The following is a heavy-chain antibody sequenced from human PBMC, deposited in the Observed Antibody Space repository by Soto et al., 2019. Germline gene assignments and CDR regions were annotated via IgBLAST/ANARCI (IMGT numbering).Heavy chain of an antibody. CDR1: GFTFDDYA. J-gene: IGHJ4*02. D-gene: IGHD6-19*01. V-gene: IGHV3-9*01. CDR3: AKDISESNVDRLANRQRWLGGQFDY. CDR2: ISWNSGSI. Sequence: EVQLVESGGGLVQPGRSLRLSCAASGFTFDDYAMHWVRQAPGKGLEWVSGISWNSGSIGYADSVKGRFTISRDNAKNSLYLQMNSLRAEDTALYYCAKDISESNVDRLANRQRWLGGQFDYWGQGTLVTVSS.